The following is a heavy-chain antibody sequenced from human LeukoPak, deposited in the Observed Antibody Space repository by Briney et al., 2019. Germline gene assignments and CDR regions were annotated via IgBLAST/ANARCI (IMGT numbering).Heavy chain of an antibody. CDR3: AGDLNNWFDP. CDR1: GGTFSSYA. Sequence: ASVKVSCKASGGTFSSYAISWVRQAPGQGLEWMGGIIPIFGTANYAQKFQGRVTITADESTSTAYMELSSLRSEDTAVYYCAGDLNNWFDPWGQGTLVTVSS. CDR2: IIPIFGTA. J-gene: IGHJ5*02. V-gene: IGHV1-69*13.